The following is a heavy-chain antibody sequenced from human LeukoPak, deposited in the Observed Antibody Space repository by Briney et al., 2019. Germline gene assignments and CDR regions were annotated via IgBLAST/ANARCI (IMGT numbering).Heavy chain of an antibody. D-gene: IGHD6-19*01. J-gene: IGHJ4*02. CDR1: GGSISSYY. Sequence: SETLSLTCTVSGGSISSYYWSWIRQPPGKGLEWIASGDYSGGTYYNPSLESRVAISADMSKNQFSLKLTSVTGADTAVYYCAGERGEEYSSGWYKRNYFDNWGQGIQVTVSS. CDR2: GDYSGGT. CDR3: AGERGEEYSSGWYKRNYFDN. V-gene: IGHV4-59*12.